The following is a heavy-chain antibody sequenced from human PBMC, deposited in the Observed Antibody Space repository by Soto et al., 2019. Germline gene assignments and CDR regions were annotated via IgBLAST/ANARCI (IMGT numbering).Heavy chain of an antibody. CDR2: INHSGST. CDR1: GGSFSGYY. D-gene: IGHD3-22*01. V-gene: IGHV4-34*01. Sequence: QVQLQQWGAGLLKPSETLSLTCAVYGGSFSGYYWSWIRQPPGKGLEWIGEINHSGSTNYNPSLKSRVTISVDTSKNQFSLKLSSVTAADTAVYYCARGSIVVTFVGFDYWGQGTLVTVSS. J-gene: IGHJ4*02. CDR3: ARGSIVVTFVGFDY.